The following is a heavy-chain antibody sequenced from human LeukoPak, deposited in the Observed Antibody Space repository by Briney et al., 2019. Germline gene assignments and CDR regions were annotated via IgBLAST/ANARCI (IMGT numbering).Heavy chain of an antibody. J-gene: IGHJ4*02. V-gene: IGHV4-59*01. CDR1: GGSISTYY. CDR2: IHYSGSS. D-gene: IGHD6-13*01. Sequence: SETLSLTCAVSGGSISTYYWSWIRQPPGKGLEWIGYIHYSGSSNYNPSLKSRVTISLDTSKNQFSLKLSSVTAADTAVYDCARGAAATYWGQGTLVTVSS. CDR3: ARGAAATY.